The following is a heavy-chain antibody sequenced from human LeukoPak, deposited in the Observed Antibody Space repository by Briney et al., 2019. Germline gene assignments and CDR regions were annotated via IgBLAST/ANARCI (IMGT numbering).Heavy chain of an antibody. CDR1: GGTFSSYA. CDR3: ASTRLDSMVVTQGNWFDP. Sequence: SVKVSCKASGGTFSSYAISWLRQAPGQGLEWMGRIIPIFGTANYAQKFQGRVTITTDESTSTAYMELSSLRSEDTAVYNCASTRLDSMVVTQGNWFDPWGQGTLVTVSS. V-gene: IGHV1-69*05. D-gene: IGHD4-23*01. J-gene: IGHJ5*02. CDR2: IIPIFGTA.